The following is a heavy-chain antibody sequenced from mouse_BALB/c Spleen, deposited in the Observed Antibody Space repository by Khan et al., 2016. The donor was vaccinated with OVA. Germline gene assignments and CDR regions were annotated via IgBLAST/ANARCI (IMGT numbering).Heavy chain of an antibody. CDR1: GYSITSDYA. D-gene: IGHD1-1*01. CDR2: ISYSGST. CDR3: ASRYDYGHWYIDV. V-gene: IGHV3-2*02. J-gene: IGHJ1*01. Sequence: EVQLVESGPGLVKPSQSLSLTCTATGYSITSDYAWNWIRQFPGNKLEWMGYISYSGSTGYNPSLKSRLSITRDTSNNQFFLQLNSVTTEDTATXYCASRYDYGHWYIDVWGAGTTVTVSS.